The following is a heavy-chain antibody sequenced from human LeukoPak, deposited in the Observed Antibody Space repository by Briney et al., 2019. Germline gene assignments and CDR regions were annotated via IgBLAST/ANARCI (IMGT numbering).Heavy chain of an antibody. CDR1: GFTFSNYR. D-gene: IGHD5-24*01. V-gene: IGHV3-21*01. CDR3: ARGRDGYNLVDAFDI. Sequence: GGSLRLSCAASGFTFSNYRMNWFRQAPGKGLEWVSSISSSSIYIYYADSVKGRFTISRDNAKNSLYLQMNSLRAEDTAVYYCARGRDGYNLVDAFDIWGQGIMVTVSS. CDR2: ISSSSIYI. J-gene: IGHJ3*02.